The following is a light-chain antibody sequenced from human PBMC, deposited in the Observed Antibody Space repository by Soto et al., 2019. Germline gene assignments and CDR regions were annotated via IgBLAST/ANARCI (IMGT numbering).Light chain of an antibody. CDR3: QQYGSSPPYT. V-gene: IGKV3-20*01. Sequence: EIVLTQSPGTLSLSPGERATLSCRASQSVSSSYLAWYQQKPGQAPRLLIYGASSRATGIPDRFSGSGSGTDFTLTIRRLEPEDCAVYCCQQYGSSPPYTFGQGTKLEIK. CDR1: QSVSSSY. CDR2: GAS. J-gene: IGKJ2*01.